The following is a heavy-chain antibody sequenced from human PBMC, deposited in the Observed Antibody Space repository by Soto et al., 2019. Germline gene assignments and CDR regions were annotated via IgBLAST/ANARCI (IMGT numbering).Heavy chain of an antibody. Sequence: PSETLSLTCTVSSGSISSYYWSWIRQPPGEGLQWIGYIHYSGSTKYNPSLKSRVTMSVDTSKNKFSLSLKSVTAADTAVYFCAKSPSVVLVPSTLGGNNWFDPWGQGTLVTVSS. V-gene: IGHV4-59*03. CDR2: IHYSGST. CDR1: SGSISSYY. D-gene: IGHD2-15*01. CDR3: AKSPSVVLVPSTLGGNNWFDP. J-gene: IGHJ5*02.